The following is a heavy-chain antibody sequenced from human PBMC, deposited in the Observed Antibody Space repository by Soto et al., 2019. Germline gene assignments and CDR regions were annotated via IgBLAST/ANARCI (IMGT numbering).Heavy chain of an antibody. Sequence: QVQLVESGGGVVQPGRSLRLSCSASGFTFSKYGMHWVRQAPGKGLEWVALISYDGSNKYYADSVEGRFTISRDKSKNTVSRQMNSLRVEDTAVYYCAKGGSKAGMDVWGQGTTVTVSS. CDR1: GFTFSKYG. CDR3: AKGGSKAGMDV. V-gene: IGHV3-30*18. D-gene: IGHD1-26*01. J-gene: IGHJ6*02. CDR2: ISYDGSNK.